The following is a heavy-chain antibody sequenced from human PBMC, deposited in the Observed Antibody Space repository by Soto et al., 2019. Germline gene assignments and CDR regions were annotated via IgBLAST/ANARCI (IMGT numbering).Heavy chain of an antibody. CDR1: GGSLSGYF. D-gene: IGHD2-2*01. CDR3: ARGPGYCTTTSCRRGYVY. Sequence: SETLSLTCAVYGGSLSGYFWTWIRQSPGKGLQWIGEISHSGRTNYNTSLNARVTISIDTSNEQFSLTLTSVTVADTAVYYCARGPGYCTTTSCRRGYVYWGQGTLVTVSS. V-gene: IGHV4-34*01. J-gene: IGHJ4*02. CDR2: ISHSGRT.